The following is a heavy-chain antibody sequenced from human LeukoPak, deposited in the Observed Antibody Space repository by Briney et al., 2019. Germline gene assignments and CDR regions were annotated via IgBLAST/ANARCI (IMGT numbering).Heavy chain of an antibody. CDR1: DSCFGSRW. CDR2: IISDGTGI. D-gene: IGHD2-8*02. Sequence: GGSLRLSCATSDSCFGSRWMHWVRQAPGKGLVWVSRIISDGTGISYADSVKGRFTISRDNAKNTLYLQMNSLRAEDTAVYYCARGHVAGADRHWDFWGQGALVTVSS. J-gene: IGHJ4*02. CDR3: ARGHVAGADRHWDF. V-gene: IGHV3-74*01.